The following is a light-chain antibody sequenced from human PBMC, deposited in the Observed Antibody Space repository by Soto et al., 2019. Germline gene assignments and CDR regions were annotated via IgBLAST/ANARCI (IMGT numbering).Light chain of an antibody. CDR1: QSIANF. CDR2: GAA. J-gene: IGKJ1*01. V-gene: IGKV1-39*01. Sequence: DIQMTQSPSSLSAFVGDIVTITCRASQSIANFLNWYQQERGKAPKLLIFGAASLQNGVPSRFSGTGSATDFTLTINSLRPEDSAIDYCQQRYSNPWTFGLGTRVEI. CDR3: QQRYSNPWT.